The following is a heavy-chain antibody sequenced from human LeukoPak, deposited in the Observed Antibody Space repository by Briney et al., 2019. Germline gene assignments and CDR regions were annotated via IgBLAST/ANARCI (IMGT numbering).Heavy chain of an antibody. CDR3: TRGSSGRRDN. J-gene: IGHJ4*02. CDR2: MNPNSGNT. D-gene: IGHD6-19*01. V-gene: IGHV1-8*01. CDR1: VYTFTSCD. Sequence: ASVKVSCKASVYTFTSCDINWVRQATGQGREWMGWMNPNSGNTGYGQSFRGRITMTRDISIGTAYMELSNLTSEDTAIYYCTRGSSGRRDNWGQGTLVTVSA.